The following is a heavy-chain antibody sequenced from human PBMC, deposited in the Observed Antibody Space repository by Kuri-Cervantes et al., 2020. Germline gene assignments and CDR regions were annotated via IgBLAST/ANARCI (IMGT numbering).Heavy chain of an antibody. J-gene: IGHJ4*02. CDR2: IYYSGST. Sequence: SETLSLTCTVSGGSISSSSYYWGWIRQPPGKGLEWIGSIYYSGSTYYNPSLKSRVTISVDTSKNQFSLKLSSVTAADTAVYYCARDSGYDSRGAFDYWGQGTLVTVSS. CDR3: ARDSGYDSRGAFDY. CDR1: GGSISSSSYY. V-gene: IGHV4-39*07. D-gene: IGHD3-22*01.